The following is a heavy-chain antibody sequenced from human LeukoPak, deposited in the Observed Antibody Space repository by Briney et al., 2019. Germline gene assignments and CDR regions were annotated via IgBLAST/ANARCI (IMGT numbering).Heavy chain of an antibody. Sequence: GGSLRLSCAASGFTFSNAWMGWVRQAPGKGLEWVGRIKSKTDGGTTDYAAPVKGRFTISRDDSKNTLYLQMNSLKTEDTAVYYCTTDPPYCSSTSCSHFDYWGQGTLVTVSS. V-gene: IGHV3-15*01. CDR1: GFTFSNAW. CDR3: TTDPPYCSSTSCSHFDY. J-gene: IGHJ4*02. CDR2: IKSKTDGGTT. D-gene: IGHD2-2*01.